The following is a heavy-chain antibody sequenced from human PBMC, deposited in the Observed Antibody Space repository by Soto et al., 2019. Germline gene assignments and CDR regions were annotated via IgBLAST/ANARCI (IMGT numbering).Heavy chain of an antibody. CDR2: IVAGSGNT. Sequence: SVKVSCKASGFTFTNSAMQWVRQARGQRLEWIGWIVAGSGNTNYAQKFQERVTITRDMSTSTAYMELSSLKSEDTAVYYCAADRKDYYYYHGMDVWGQGTTVTVSS. J-gene: IGHJ6*02. CDR1: GFTFTNSA. V-gene: IGHV1-58*02. CDR3: AADRKDYYYYHGMDV.